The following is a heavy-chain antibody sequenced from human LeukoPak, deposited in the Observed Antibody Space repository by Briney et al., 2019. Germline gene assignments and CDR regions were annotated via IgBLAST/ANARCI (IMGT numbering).Heavy chain of an antibody. CDR1: GFTFPNYA. V-gene: IGHV3-23*01. CDR3: AKLGSHRGVGATTDY. CDR2: ISGSGGST. J-gene: IGHJ4*02. Sequence: GGSLRLSCAASGFTFPNYAMSWVRQAPGKGLEWVSAISGSGGSTYYADSVKGRFTISRDNSDNTLYLQMNSLRAEDTAVYYCAKLGSHRGVGATTDYWGQGTLVTVSS. D-gene: IGHD1-26*01.